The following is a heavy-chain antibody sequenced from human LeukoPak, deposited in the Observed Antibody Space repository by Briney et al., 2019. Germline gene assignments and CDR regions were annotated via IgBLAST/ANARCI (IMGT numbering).Heavy chain of an antibody. Sequence: ASVKVSCKASGYTFTSYYMHWVRHAPGQGLEWMGIINPSGGSTSYAQKFQGRVTMTRDMSTSTVYMELSSLRSEDTAVYYCARGLGIAAAGKGWFDPWGQGTLVTVSS. V-gene: IGHV1-46*01. CDR3: ARGLGIAAAGKGWFDP. CDR2: INPSGGST. D-gene: IGHD6-13*01. CDR1: GYTFTSYY. J-gene: IGHJ5*02.